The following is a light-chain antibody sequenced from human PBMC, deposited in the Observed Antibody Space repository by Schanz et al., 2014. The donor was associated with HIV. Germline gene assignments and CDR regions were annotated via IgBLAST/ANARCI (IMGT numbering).Light chain of an antibody. CDR3: QQRLT. CDR2: GTS. V-gene: IGKV3D-15*01. Sequence: EIVMTQSPATLSVSPGERATLSCRASQSVSSNLAWYQQKPGQAPRLLIYGTSNRATGIPARFSGSGSGTDFTLTISSLEPEDFAVYYCQQRLTFGGGTKVEIK. J-gene: IGKJ4*01. CDR1: QSVSSN.